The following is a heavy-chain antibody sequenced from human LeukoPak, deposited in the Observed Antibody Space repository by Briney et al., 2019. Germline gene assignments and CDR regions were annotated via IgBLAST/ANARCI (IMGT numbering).Heavy chain of an antibody. V-gene: IGHV3-15*01. Sequence: GGSLRLSCAASGFTVSSNYMSWVRQAPGKGLEWVGRIKSKTDGGTTDYAAPVKGRFTISRDDSKNTLYLQMNSLKTEDTAVYYCTTSNYYDSSALKTAFDYWGQGTLVTVSS. CDR3: TTSNYYDSSALKTAFDY. CDR1: GFTVSSNY. CDR2: IKSKTDGGTT. D-gene: IGHD3-22*01. J-gene: IGHJ4*02.